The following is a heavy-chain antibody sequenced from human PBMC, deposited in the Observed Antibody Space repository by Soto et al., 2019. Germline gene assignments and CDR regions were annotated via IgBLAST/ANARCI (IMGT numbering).Heavy chain of an antibody. J-gene: IGHJ6*02. CDR2: IYYSGST. V-gene: IGHV4-59*01. Sequence: SETLSLTCTVSGGSISSYYWSWIRQPPGKGLEWIGYIYYSGSTNYNPSLKSRVTISVDTSKNQFSLKLSSVTAADTAVYYWARVKGAGDDYYYYGMDVWGQGTTVTVSS. CDR3: ARVKGAGDDYYYYGMDV. D-gene: IGHD1-26*01. CDR1: GGSISSYY.